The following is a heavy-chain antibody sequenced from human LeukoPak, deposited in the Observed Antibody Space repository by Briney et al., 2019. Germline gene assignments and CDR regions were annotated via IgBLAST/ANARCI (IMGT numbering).Heavy chain of an antibody. J-gene: IGHJ4*02. CDR3: ARDQHSGSGWYGTSDY. CDR2: IIPIFGTA. Sequence: GSSVKVSCKASGGTFSSYAISWVRQAPGQGLGWMGGIIPIFGTANYAQKFQGRVTITADESTSTAYMELSSLRSEDTAVYYCARDQHSGSGWYGTSDYWGQGTLVTVSS. D-gene: IGHD6-19*01. V-gene: IGHV1-69*01. CDR1: GGTFSSYA.